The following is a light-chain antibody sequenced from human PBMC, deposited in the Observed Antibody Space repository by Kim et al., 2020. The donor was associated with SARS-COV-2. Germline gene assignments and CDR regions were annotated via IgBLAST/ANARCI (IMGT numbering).Light chain of an antibody. J-gene: IGKJ2*03. CDR3: QHYGSAPYS. V-gene: IGKV3-20*01. CDR1: QSISSSY. Sequence: LSPGERATLSCRASQSISSSYLGWYQQKPGQAPRLLIYGASSRATGIPDRFSGSGSGTDLTLTISRLEPEDFAVYYCQHYGSAPYSFGQGTKLEI. CDR2: GAS.